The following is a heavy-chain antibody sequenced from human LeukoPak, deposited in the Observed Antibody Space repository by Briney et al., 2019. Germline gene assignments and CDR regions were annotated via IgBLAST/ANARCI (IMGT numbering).Heavy chain of an antibody. V-gene: IGHV3-21*01. CDR1: GFTFSSYS. Sequence: NPGGSLRLSCAASGFTFSSYSMTWVRQAPGKGLEWVSSITGSSTYIDYADSVKGRFTISRDNAKNSLYPQMNSLRAEDTAVYYCARDLNFWSSYSTRGFDYWGQGTLVTVSP. CDR2: ITGSSTYI. CDR3: ARDLNFWSSYSTRGFDY. J-gene: IGHJ4*02. D-gene: IGHD3-3*01.